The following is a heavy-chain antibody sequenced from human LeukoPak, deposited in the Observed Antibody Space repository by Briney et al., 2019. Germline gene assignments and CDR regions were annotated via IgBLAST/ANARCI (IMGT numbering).Heavy chain of an antibody. CDR3: AREITGTRGIWFDP. Sequence: GGSLRLSCAASEFTFSSYWMNWVRQAPGKGLEWVANIKQDGSEKYYVDSVKGRFTISRDNSKNSLYLQMNSLRVEDTAVYYCAREITGTRGIWFDPWGQGTLVTVSS. CDR2: IKQDGSEK. V-gene: IGHV3-7*01. CDR1: EFTFSSYW. D-gene: IGHD1-7*01. J-gene: IGHJ5*02.